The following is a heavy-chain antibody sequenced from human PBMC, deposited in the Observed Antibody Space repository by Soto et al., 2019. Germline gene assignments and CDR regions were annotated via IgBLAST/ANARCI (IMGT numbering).Heavy chain of an antibody. D-gene: IGHD2-15*01. V-gene: IGHV4-4*07. J-gene: IGHJ3*02. CDR2: SYTSGST. CDR1: GGSISSYY. CDR3: ARDRSLGYCSGGSCYRSAFDI. Sequence: QVQLQESGPGLVKPSETLSLTCTVSGGSISSYYWSWIRQPAGKGLEWIGRSYTSGSTNYNPSLKRRVPMSVDTSKNQFSLKLSSVTAADTAVYYCARDRSLGYCSGGSCYRSAFDIWGQGTMVTVSS.